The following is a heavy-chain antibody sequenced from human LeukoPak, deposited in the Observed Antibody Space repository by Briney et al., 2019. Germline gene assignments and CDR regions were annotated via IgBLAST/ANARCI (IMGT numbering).Heavy chain of an antibody. CDR2: ISYDGSNK. Sequence: GRSLRLSCAASGFTFSSYAMHWVRQAPGKGLEWVAVISYDGSNKYYADSVKGRFTISRDNSKNTLYLQMNSLRAEDTAVYYCARALLWFGELYAFDIWGQGTMVTVSS. V-gene: IGHV3-30-3*01. CDR3: ARALLWFGELYAFDI. D-gene: IGHD3-10*01. CDR1: GFTFSSYA. J-gene: IGHJ3*02.